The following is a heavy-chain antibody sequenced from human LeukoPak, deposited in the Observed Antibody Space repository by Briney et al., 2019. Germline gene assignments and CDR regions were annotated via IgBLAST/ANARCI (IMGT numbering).Heavy chain of an antibody. Sequence: SETLSLTCAVYGWSFSGYYWSWIRQPPGKGLEWIGKINHSGSTNYNPALKSRVTISVDTSKTQFSLKLSSVTAADTAVYSCASIGYCSGGSCYGVDYWGQGTLVTVSS. D-gene: IGHD2-15*01. CDR3: ASIGYCSGGSCYGVDY. CDR2: INHSGST. V-gene: IGHV4-34*01. CDR1: GWSFSGYY. J-gene: IGHJ4*02.